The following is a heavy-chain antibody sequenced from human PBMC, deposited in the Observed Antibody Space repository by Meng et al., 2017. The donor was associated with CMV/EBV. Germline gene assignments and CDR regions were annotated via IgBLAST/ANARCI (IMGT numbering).Heavy chain of an antibody. D-gene: IGHD5-12*01. V-gene: IGHV3-11*01. CDR2: ISNSGRTI. CDR3: ARDLSGYDYKVDY. CDR1: GFTFSDYY. Sequence: GESLKISCAASGFTFSDYYMSWIRQAPGKGLEWVSYISNSGRTIYYADSVKGQFTISRDNAKTSLYLQMNSLRVEDTAVYYCARDLSGYDYKVDYWGQGTLVTVSS. J-gene: IGHJ4*02.